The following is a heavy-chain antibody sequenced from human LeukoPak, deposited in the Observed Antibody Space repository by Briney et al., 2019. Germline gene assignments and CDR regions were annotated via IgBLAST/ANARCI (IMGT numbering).Heavy chain of an antibody. CDR3: ARGRQRYSSSWYFDY. CDR1: GGSISSYY. Sequence: SETLSLTCTVSGGSISSYYWSWIRQPPGKGLEWIGEINHSGSTNYNPSLKSRVTISVDTSKNQFSLKLSSVTAADTAVYYCARGRQRYSSSWYFDYWGQGTLVTVSS. CDR2: INHSGST. J-gene: IGHJ4*02. V-gene: IGHV4-34*01. D-gene: IGHD6-13*01.